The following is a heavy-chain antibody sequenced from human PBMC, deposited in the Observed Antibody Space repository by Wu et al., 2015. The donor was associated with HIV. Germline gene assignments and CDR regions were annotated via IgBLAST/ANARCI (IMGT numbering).Heavy chain of an antibody. J-gene: IGHJ4*02. CDR1: GYSLTDLS. D-gene: IGHD3-22*01. V-gene: IGHV1-24*01. Sequence: HDQLVQSGAEVKKPGASVRVACKVFGYSLTDLSMHWVRQAPGKGLEWMGGFDPRNGKTIYAQKFQGRVTMTEDTSKDTAYIELSSLRSEDTAVYYCATLRGVPMRVLVKATFDHWGQGTLVTVSS. CDR3: ATLRGVPMRVLVKATFDH. CDR2: FDPRNGKT.